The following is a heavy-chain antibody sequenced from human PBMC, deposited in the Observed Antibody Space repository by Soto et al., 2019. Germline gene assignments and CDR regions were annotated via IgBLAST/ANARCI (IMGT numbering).Heavy chain of an antibody. CDR1: GYTFTSYG. Sequence: GASVKVSCKASGYTFTSYGISWVRQAPGQGLEWMGWISAYNGNTNYAQKLQGRVTMTTDTSTSTAYMELRSLRSDDTAVYYCARDSWSALNYYYYYMDVWGKGTKVTVSS. D-gene: IGHD3-3*01. V-gene: IGHV1-18*01. J-gene: IGHJ6*03. CDR3: ARDSWSALNYYYYYMDV. CDR2: ISAYNGNT.